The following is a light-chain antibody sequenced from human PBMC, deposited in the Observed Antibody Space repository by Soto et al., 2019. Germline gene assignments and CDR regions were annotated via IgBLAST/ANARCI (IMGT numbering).Light chain of an antibody. CDR1: QSVSSS. CDR3: QHYNNWPRT. J-gene: IGKJ1*01. V-gene: IGKV3-15*01. Sequence: EIVMTQSPATLSVSPGERATLSCRASQSVSSSLAWYQQKPGQAPRLLIYGASTRATGIPARFSGSGSGTDSTLTISSLQSEDFAVYYCQHYNNWPRTFGQGTKVEIK. CDR2: GAS.